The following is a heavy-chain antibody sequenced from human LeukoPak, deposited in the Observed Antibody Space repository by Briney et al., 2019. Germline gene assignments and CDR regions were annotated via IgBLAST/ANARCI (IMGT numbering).Heavy chain of an antibody. J-gene: IGHJ3*02. V-gene: IGHV3-20*01. CDR2: INWNGANT. Sequence: RPGGSLRLSCAASGFIFDEYGMSWVRQAPGKGLEWVSGINWNGANTGYGDSVKGRFTISRDNAKNSLHLQMGSLGAEDTALYHCARVQYDTSYHNAFDIWGQGTMVTVSS. D-gene: IGHD3-22*01. CDR1: GFIFDEYG. CDR3: ARVQYDTSYHNAFDI.